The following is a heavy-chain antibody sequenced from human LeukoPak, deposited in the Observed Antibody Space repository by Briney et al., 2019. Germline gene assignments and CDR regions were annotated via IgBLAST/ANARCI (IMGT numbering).Heavy chain of an antibody. J-gene: IGHJ4*02. Sequence: PGGSLRLSCAASGFTFSSYGMSWVRQAPGKGLEWVSAISGSGGSTYYADSVKGRFTISRDNSKNTLYLQMNSLRAEDTAVYYCARVITMVRGVSWGQGTLVTVSS. CDR3: ARVITMVRGVS. CDR2: ISGSGGST. CDR1: GFTFSSYG. V-gene: IGHV3-23*01. D-gene: IGHD3-10*01.